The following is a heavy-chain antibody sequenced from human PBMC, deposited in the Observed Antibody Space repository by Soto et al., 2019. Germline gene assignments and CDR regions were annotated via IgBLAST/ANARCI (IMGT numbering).Heavy chain of an antibody. CDR3: VRDSREQLVRRGFYYYYMDV. J-gene: IGHJ6*03. D-gene: IGHD6-6*01. V-gene: IGHV3-21*01. CDR2: ILSSGGSI. CDR1: GVTFSSFS. Sequence: EVQLVESGGGLVKPGGSLRLSCAASGVTFSSFSFNWVRQAPGKGLEWVSFILSSGGSIYYADSVKGRFTISRGNAKNSLYLQMNSLKDEDTAVYYCVRDSREQLVRRGFYYYYMDVWGKGTTVTVSS.